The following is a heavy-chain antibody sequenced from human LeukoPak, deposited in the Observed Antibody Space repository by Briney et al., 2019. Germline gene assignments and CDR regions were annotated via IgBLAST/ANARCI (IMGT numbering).Heavy chain of an antibody. J-gene: IGHJ6*03. CDR3: AKHIVGSFYYMDV. D-gene: IGHD2-21*01. V-gene: IGHV3-23*01. CDR2: ISGSGGST. CDR1: GFTFSSYA. Sequence: GGSLRLSCAASGFTFSSYAMSWVRQAPGKGLEWVSVISGSGGSTYYADSVKGRFTISRDNSKNTLYLQMNNLRAEDTAVYYCAKHIVGSFYYMDVWGKGTTVTVSS.